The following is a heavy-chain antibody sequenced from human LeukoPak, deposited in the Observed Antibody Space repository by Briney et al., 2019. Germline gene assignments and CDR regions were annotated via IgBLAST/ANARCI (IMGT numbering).Heavy chain of an antibody. CDR1: GYTFRSHG. CDR2: ISGYTGYT. J-gene: IGHJ4*02. Sequence: ASVKVSCKTSGYTFRSHGISWVRQAPGQGLEWMGWISGYTGYTGYAQKFQGRITMTTDTSTSTAYMELRSLRPDDTAVYYCARPGLRDVNTVTDDYFDYWGQGTLVTVSS. CDR3: ARPGLRDVNTVTDDYFDY. D-gene: IGHD4-17*01. V-gene: IGHV1-18*01.